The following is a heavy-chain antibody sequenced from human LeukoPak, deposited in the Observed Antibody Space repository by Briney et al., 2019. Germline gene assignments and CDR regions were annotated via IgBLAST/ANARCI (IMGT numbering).Heavy chain of an antibody. J-gene: IGHJ4*02. D-gene: IGHD2/OR15-2a*01. CDR3: ARGRNSGFDY. Sequence: SQTLSLTCAISGDSVSGNSAVAWNWLRQSPSRGLEWLGRTYCRSRWNNDYAVSVKSRITINPDTSKNQFSLHLNSVTPEDTAVCYCARGRNSGFDYWGQGTLVTVSS. CDR2: TYCRSRWNN. V-gene: IGHV6-1*01. CDR1: GDSVSGNSAVA.